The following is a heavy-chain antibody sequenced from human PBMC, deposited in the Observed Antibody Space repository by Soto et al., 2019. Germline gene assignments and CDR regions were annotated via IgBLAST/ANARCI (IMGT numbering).Heavy chain of an antibody. CDR2: INAGNGNT. CDR3: ARAFPRTYYDFWSGYSAPGDV. Sequence: ASVKVSCKASGYTFTSYAMHWVRQAPGQRLEWMGWINAGNGNTKYSQKFQGRVTITRDTSASTAYMELSGLRSEDTAVYYCARAFPRTYYDFWSGYSAPGDVWGQGTTVTVSS. D-gene: IGHD3-3*01. J-gene: IGHJ6*02. V-gene: IGHV1-3*01. CDR1: GYTFTSYA.